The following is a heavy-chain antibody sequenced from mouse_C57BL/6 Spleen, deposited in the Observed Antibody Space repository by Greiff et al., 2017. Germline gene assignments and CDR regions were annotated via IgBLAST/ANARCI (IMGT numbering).Heavy chain of an antibody. J-gene: IGHJ3*01. CDR1: GYTFTDYE. Sequence: VQLQESGAELVRPGASVTLSCKASGYTFTDYEMHWVKQTPVHGLEWIGAIDPETGGTAYNQKFKGKAILTADKSSSTAYMELRSLTSEDSAVDYCTRYYDYGAWFAYWGQGTLVTVSA. CDR2: IDPETGGT. D-gene: IGHD2-4*01. CDR3: TRYYDYGAWFAY. V-gene: IGHV1-15*01.